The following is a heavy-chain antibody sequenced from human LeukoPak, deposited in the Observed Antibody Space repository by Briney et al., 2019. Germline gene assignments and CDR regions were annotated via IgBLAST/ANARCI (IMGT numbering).Heavy chain of an antibody. CDR3: ARDPPNYYGSDGHYYRRDGDY. D-gene: IGHD3-22*01. CDR2: TRYDGSNK. CDR1: GFTFSSYG. V-gene: IGHV3-30*02. J-gene: IGHJ4*02. Sequence: GGSVRLYCAASGFTFSSYGMHWVGQAPGKGLEGGAFTRYDGSNKDYEDSVKVTFTTSTYTSKTTMYLQRHSLRAEDTDVYSCARDPPNYYGSDGHYYRRDGDYWGRGTLVSVSS.